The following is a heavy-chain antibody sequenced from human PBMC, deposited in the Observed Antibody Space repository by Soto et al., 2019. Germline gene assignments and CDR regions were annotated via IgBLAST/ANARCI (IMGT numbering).Heavy chain of an antibody. Sequence: GASVKVSCKASGYSFTRYGIAWARQAPGQGLEWMGWINTYNGNTNYAQKLQGRVTMTTDTSTSTAYMELRSLRSDDTAVYYCARVVGALGHWFDPWGQGTLVTVSS. D-gene: IGHD1-26*01. J-gene: IGHJ5*02. CDR1: GYSFTRYG. CDR3: ARVVGALGHWFDP. V-gene: IGHV1-18*01. CDR2: INTYNGNT.